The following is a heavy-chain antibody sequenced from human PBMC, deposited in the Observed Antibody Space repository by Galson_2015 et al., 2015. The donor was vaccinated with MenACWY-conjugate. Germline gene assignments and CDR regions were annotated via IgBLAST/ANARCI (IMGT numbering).Heavy chain of an antibody. J-gene: IGHJ4*02. CDR1: GYSFTNYW. D-gene: IGHD2-21*02. V-gene: IGHV5-51*01. CDR2: IYPGDSGT. CDR3: ARPLDRGGDCYWGYFDY. Sequence: QSGAEVKKPGESLKTSCKGSGYSFTNYWIGWVRQMPGKGLEWMGIIYPGDSGTRYSPSFQGQVTISADKSISTAYLQWGSLKASDTAMYYCARPLDRGGDCYWGYFDYWGQGTLVTVSS.